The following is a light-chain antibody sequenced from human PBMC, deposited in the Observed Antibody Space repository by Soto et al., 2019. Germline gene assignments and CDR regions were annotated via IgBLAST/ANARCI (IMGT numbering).Light chain of an antibody. CDR1: QTLSNSF. V-gene: IGKV3-20*01. CDR3: QQYGTSEII. CDR2: DTS. Sequence: IVLTQSPDTLSLSLGERATLSCRASQTLSNSFIAWYQQKPGQAPRLLIYDTSSRATGVPDRYSASGSGTDFTLTISRLEPEDFAVFFCQQYGTSEIIFGQGTRLEIK. J-gene: IGKJ5*01.